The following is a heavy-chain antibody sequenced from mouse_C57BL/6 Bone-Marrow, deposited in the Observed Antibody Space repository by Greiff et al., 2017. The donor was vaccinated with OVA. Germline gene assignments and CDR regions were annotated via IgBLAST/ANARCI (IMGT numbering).Heavy chain of an antibody. J-gene: IGHJ2*01. V-gene: IGHV14-4*01. Sequence: EVKLVESGAELVRPGASVKLSCTASGFNIKDDYMHWVKERPEQGLEWIGWIDPENGDTEYASKFQGKATITADTSSKTVYLHLSSLTSEDTAVYYCTTYRYCGQGTTLTVSS. CDR1: GFNIKDDY. CDR2: IDPENGDT. CDR3: TTYRY.